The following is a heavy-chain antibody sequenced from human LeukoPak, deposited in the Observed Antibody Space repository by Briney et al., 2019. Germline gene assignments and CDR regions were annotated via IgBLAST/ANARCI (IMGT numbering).Heavy chain of an antibody. D-gene: IGHD3-10*01. Sequence: PSETLSLTCTVSGGSISSGAYYWSWIRQPPGRGLEWIGHIWDSGRIHYNPSFKSRMNISIDVPKTQFSLKLRAVTAADTAVYYCARGREVRGVIIIDGMDVWGQGTTVTVS. V-gene: IGHV4-61*08. CDR3: ARGREVRGVIIIDGMDV. CDR1: GGSISSGAYY. J-gene: IGHJ6*02. CDR2: IWDSGRI.